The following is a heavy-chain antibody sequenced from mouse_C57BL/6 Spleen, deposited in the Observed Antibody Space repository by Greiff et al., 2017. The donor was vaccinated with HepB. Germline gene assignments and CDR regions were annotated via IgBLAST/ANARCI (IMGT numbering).Heavy chain of an antibody. Sequence: VQLKQSGPVLVKPGASVKMSCKASGYTFTDYYMNWVKQSHGKSLEWIGVINPYNGGTSYNQKFKGKATLTVDKSSSTAYMELNSLTSEDSAVYYCARRTPLFDYWGQGTTLTVSS. V-gene: IGHV1-19*01. CDR2: INPYNGGT. CDR1: GYTFTDYY. J-gene: IGHJ2*01. CDR3: ARRTPLFDY.